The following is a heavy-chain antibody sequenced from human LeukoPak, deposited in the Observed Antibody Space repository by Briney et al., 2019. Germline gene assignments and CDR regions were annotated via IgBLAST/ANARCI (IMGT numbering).Heavy chain of an antibody. J-gene: IGHJ4*02. CDR3: ARLGRLGEIDY. Sequence: SETLSLTCTVSGGSISSSSYYWGWIRQPPGKGLEWIGSIYYSGSTYYNPSLKSRVTISVDTSKNQFSLKLSSVTAADTAVYYCARLGRLGEIDYWGQGTLVTVSS. D-gene: IGHD1-26*01. V-gene: IGHV4-39*07. CDR1: GGSISSSSYY. CDR2: IYYSGST.